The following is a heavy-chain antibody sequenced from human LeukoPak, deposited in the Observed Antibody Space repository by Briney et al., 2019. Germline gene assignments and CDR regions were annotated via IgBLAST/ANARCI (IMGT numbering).Heavy chain of an antibody. V-gene: IGHV4-59*01. J-gene: IGHJ4*02. CDR1: GGSISSYY. CDR2: IYYSGST. CDR3: ARDMYTTWYYFDY. D-gene: IGHD2-2*01. Sequence: PSETLSLTCTVSGGSISSYYWSWIRQPPGKGLEWIGSIYYSGSTNYNPSLTSRVTISVDTSKNQFSLKLNSVTAADTAVYYCARDMYTTWYYFDYWGQGTLVTVSS.